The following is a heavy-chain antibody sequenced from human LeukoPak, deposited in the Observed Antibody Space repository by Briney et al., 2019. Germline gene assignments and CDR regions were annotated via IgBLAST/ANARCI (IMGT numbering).Heavy chain of an antibody. D-gene: IGHD5-24*01. V-gene: IGHV1-46*01. J-gene: IGHJ4*02. CDR1: GYTFTSYY. Sequence: GASVKVSCKASGYTFTSYYMHWVRQAPGQGLEWMGIINPSGGSTSYAQKFQGRVTMTRDMSTSTVYMELSSLRSEDTAVYYCAPSQNEWLPIDYWGQGTLVTVSS. CDR2: INPSGGST. CDR3: APSQNEWLPIDY.